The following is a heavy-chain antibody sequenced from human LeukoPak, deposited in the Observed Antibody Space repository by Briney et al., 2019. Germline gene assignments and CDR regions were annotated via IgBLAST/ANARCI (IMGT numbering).Heavy chain of an antibody. CDR3: ARGGWYSEIQLWLGGAFDI. Sequence: ASVKVSCKASGGTFSSYAISWVRQAPGQGLEWMGRIIPILGIANYAQKLQGRVTMTTDTSTSTAYMELRSLRSDDTAVYYCARGGWYSEIQLWLGGAFDIWGQGTMVTVSS. V-gene: IGHV1-69*04. J-gene: IGHJ3*02. CDR2: IIPILGIA. D-gene: IGHD5-18*01. CDR1: GGTFSSYA.